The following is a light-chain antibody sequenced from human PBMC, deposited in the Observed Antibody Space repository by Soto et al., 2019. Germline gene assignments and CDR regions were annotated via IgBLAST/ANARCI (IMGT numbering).Light chain of an antibody. V-gene: IGLV1-40*01. Sequence: QSVLTQPPSVSGAPGQRVTISCTWSSSNIGAGYDVHWYQQLPGTAPKLLIYDNNNRPSGVPDRFSGSKSGTSASLAITGLQAEDEADYYCQSFDSSLTGWVFGTGTKVTVL. CDR3: QSFDSSLTGWV. J-gene: IGLJ1*01. CDR2: DNN. CDR1: SSNIGAGYD.